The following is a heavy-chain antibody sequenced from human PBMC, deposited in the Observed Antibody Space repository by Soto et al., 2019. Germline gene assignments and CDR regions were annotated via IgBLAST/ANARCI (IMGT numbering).Heavy chain of an antibody. Sequence: PGESLKISCKGSGYSFTSYWIGWVRQMPGKGLEWMGIIYPGDSDTRYSPSFQGQVTISADKSISTAYLQWSSLKASDTAMYYCARLAYCGGDCYWEFDYRGQGTLDTV. J-gene: IGHJ4*02. CDR2: IYPGDSDT. V-gene: IGHV5-51*01. CDR3: ARLAYCGGDCYWEFDY. CDR1: GYSFTSYW. D-gene: IGHD2-21*02.